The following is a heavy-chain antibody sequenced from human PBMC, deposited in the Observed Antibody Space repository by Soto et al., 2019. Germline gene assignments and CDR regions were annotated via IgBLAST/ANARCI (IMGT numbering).Heavy chain of an antibody. D-gene: IGHD2-2*01. Sequence: SVKVSCKASGGTFSSYAIGWVRQAPGQGLEWMGGIIPIFGTANYAQKFQGRVTITADESTSTAYMELSSLRSEDTAVYYCARDIIFCSSTSCYDYYYYGMDVWGQGTTVTVSS. CDR2: IIPIFGTA. J-gene: IGHJ6*02. CDR3: ARDIIFCSSTSCYDYYYYGMDV. V-gene: IGHV1-69*13. CDR1: GGTFSSYA.